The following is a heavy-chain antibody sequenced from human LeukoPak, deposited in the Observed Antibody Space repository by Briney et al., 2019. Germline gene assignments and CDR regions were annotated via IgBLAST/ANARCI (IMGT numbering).Heavy chain of an antibody. CDR1: GGSISSYY. CDR3: ARDGVVVPAAKHYYYGMDV. Sequence: SETLSLTCTVSGGSISSYYWSWIRQPPGKGLEWIGYIYYSGSTNYNPSLKSRVTISVDTSKNQFSLKLSSVTAADTAVYYCARDGVVVPAAKHYYYGMDVWGQGTTVTVSS. CDR2: IYYSGST. V-gene: IGHV4-59*12. J-gene: IGHJ6*02. D-gene: IGHD2-2*01.